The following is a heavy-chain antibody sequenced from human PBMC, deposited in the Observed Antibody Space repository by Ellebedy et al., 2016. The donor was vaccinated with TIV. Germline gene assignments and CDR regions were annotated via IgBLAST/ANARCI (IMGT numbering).Heavy chain of an antibody. Sequence: SQTLSFTCXISGDNVSRNSAAWTWVRQSPSRGLEWLGRTYYRSKWYSDYALSLQSRITISPDTSKNQVALQLSAVTPEDAAVYYCVREYTSGIQLNAFDFWGRGTLVTVSS. CDR1: GDNVSRNSAA. J-gene: IGHJ4*02. CDR2: TYYRSKWYS. CDR3: VREYTSGIQLNAFDF. D-gene: IGHD1-1*01. V-gene: IGHV6-1*01.